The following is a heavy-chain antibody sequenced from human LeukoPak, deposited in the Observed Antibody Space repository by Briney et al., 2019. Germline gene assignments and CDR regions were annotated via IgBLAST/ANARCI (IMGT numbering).Heavy chain of an antibody. CDR1: GYTFTGYY. V-gene: IGHV1-2*02. Sequence: GASVKVSCKASGYTFTGYYMHWVRQAPGHGLEWMGWINPNSGGTNYAQKFQGRVTMTRDTSTSTAYMELSRLRSDDTAVYYCARTGPYYDFWSGYHTPYYFDYWGQGTLVTVSS. CDR3: ARTGPYYDFWSGYHTPYYFDY. D-gene: IGHD3-3*01. CDR2: INPNSGGT. J-gene: IGHJ4*02.